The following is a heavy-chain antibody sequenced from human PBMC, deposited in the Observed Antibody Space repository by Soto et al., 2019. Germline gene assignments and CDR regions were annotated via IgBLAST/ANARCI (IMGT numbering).Heavy chain of an antibody. CDR1: GGTFGSYA. D-gene: IGHD2-2*01. V-gene: IGHV1-69*01. CDR2: IIPIPGTV. J-gene: IGHJ6*02. CDR3: ARSQGSSTSLEIYYYYYYGMDV. Sequence: QVQLVQSGAEVKKPGSSVKVSCKASGGTFGSYAISWVRQAPGQGLEWMGGIIPIPGTVNYAQKFQGRGTIAADESTSTAYMELSSLRSEDTAVYYCARSQGSSTSLEIYYYYYYGMDVWGQGTTVTVSS.